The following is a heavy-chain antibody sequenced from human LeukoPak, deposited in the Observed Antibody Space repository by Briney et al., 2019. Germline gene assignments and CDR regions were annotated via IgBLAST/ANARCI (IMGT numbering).Heavy chain of an antibody. CDR3: AKVDIVVVVAATADY. Sequence: PGGSLRLSCAASGFTFSSYAMSWVRQAPGKGLEWVSAISTSGGNTYYADSVKGRFTISRDNSKNTLYLQMNSLRAEDTAVYYCAKVDIVVVVAATADYWGQGTLVTVSS. CDR2: ISTSGGNT. J-gene: IGHJ4*02. CDR1: GFTFSSYA. D-gene: IGHD2-15*01. V-gene: IGHV3-23*01.